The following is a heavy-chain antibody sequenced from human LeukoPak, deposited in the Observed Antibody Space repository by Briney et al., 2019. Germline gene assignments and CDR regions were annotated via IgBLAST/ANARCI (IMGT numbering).Heavy chain of an antibody. CDR1: GFXXSSYX. CDR2: IKQDGSEK. J-gene: IGHJ4*02. V-gene: IGHV3-7*03. D-gene: IGHD6-19*01. CDR3: ARDGRSGWNDHDY. Sequence: GXXXLXXAASGFXXSSYXXSXVRQAPGKGLEWVANIKQDGSEKNYVDFVKGRFTISRDNAKNSLYLQMNSLRAEDTAVYYCARDGRSGWNDHDYWGQGTLVIVSS.